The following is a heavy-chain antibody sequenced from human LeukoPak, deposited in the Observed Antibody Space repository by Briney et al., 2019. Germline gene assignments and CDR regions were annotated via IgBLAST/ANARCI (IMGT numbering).Heavy chain of an antibody. CDR2: IYPSGST. J-gene: IGHJ5*02. D-gene: IGHD2-21*01. V-gene: IGHV4-4*09. Sequence: SETLSLTFTVLGGAISSYCWSWVRQPPGKGLEWIGYIYPSGSTDYNPSLKSRVTMSVDTSKNQLSMELRFLTAADTAVYYCATSHDVKTAPYDLWGQGTLVTVSS. CDR1: GGAISSYC. CDR3: ATSHDVKTAPYDL.